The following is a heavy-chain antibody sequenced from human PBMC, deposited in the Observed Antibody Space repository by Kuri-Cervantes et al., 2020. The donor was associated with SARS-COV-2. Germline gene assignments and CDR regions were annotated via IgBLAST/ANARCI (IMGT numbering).Heavy chain of an antibody. CDR3: AKESWYEDSRLGYFDL. CDR2: ISWNSGSI. V-gene: IGHV3-9*01. CDR1: GSTFDDYA. D-gene: IGHD2-15*01. Sequence: SLKISCAASGSTFDDYAMHWVRQAPGKGLEWVSGISWNSGSIGYADSVKGRSTISRDNAKNSLYLQMNSLRAEDTALYYCAKESWYEDSRLGYFDLWGRGTLVTVSS. J-gene: IGHJ2*01.